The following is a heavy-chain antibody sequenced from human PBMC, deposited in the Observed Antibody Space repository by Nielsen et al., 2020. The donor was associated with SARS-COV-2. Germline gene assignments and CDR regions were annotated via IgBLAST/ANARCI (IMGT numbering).Heavy chain of an antibody. Sequence: GESLKISCAASGFTFSSYGMHWVRQAPGKGLEWVAVISYDGSNKYYADSVKGRFTISRDNSKNTLYLQMNSLRAEDTAVYYCAKDPGRWGQGTLVTVSS. V-gene: IGHV3-30*18. CDR2: ISYDGSNK. CDR1: GFTFSSYG. J-gene: IGHJ4*02. CDR3: AKDPGR.